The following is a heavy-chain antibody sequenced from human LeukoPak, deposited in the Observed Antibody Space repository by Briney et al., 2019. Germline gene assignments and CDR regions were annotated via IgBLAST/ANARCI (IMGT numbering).Heavy chain of an antibody. V-gene: IGHV3-30*02. J-gene: IGHJ4*02. D-gene: IGHD6-13*01. CDR3: ARFIAAPYYFDY. CDR1: GLTFSMPP. CDR2: IQNDGNSK. Sequence: GGSLRLSCAASGLTFSMPPMDWVRQAPGKGLEWVAFIQNDGNSKNYADSVKGRFTISRDNAKNSLYLQMNSLRAEDTAVYYCARFIAAPYYFDYWGRGTLVTVSS.